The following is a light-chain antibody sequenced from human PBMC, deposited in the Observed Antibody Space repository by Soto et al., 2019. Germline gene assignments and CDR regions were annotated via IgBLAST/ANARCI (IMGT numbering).Light chain of an antibody. V-gene: IGKV1-39*01. J-gene: IGKJ4*01. CDR2: TAS. CDR3: QQTYSVPLT. CDR1: QDINIY. Sequence: DIQMTQSPSSLSASIGDRVTIACRASQDINIYLNWYQQKPGKAPHLLIYTASTVQSGVPSRFGGSGSGTDFTLTISSLQTEDFATYYCQQTYSVPLTFGGGTKVDIK.